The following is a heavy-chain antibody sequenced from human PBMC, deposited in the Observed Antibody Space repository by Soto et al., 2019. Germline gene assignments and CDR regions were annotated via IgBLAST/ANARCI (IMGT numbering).Heavy chain of an antibody. CDR1: GFTFSSYW. J-gene: IGHJ6*02. D-gene: IGHD2-2*01. Sequence: PGGSLRLSCAASGFTFSSYWMSWFRQAPGKGLEWVADMKQDGGEKYYVDSVKGRFTISRDNAKTSLYLQMNSLRVEDTAVYYCARLDCSPSNCYDLYYGRDVWGQGTTVTVSS. CDR2: MKQDGGEK. CDR3: ARLDCSPSNCYDLYYGRDV. V-gene: IGHV3-7*01.